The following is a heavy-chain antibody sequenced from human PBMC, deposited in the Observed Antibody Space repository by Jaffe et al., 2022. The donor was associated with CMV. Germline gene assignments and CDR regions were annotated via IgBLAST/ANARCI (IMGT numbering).Heavy chain of an antibody. D-gene: IGHD6-19*01. J-gene: IGHJ6*03. V-gene: IGHV4-59*08. CDR2: FYDSGNT. Sequence: QVQLQESAPGLVKPSETLSLTCTVSGDSISNYYWTCIRQPPGKGLEWIANFYDSGNTNYNPSLKSRVTVSVDASKNLLSLNLASVTAADTAVYYCARLRKYSSGRNHYYYYYMDVWGKGTTVTVSS. CDR1: GDSISNYY. CDR3: ARLRKYSSGRNHYYYYYMDV.